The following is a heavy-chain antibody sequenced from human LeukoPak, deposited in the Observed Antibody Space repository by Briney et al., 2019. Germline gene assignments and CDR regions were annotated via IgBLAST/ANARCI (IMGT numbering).Heavy chain of an antibody. J-gene: IGHJ5*02. CDR2: INHSGGT. D-gene: IGHD3-10*01. Sequence: RTSETLSLTCAVYGVSFSGYYWSWIRQPPGKGLEWIGEINHSGGTNYNPSLKSRVTISVDTSKNQFSLKLSSVTAADTAVHYCARAGILWFGESHRFDPWGQGTLVTVSS. V-gene: IGHV4-34*01. CDR1: GVSFSGYY. CDR3: ARAGILWFGESHRFDP.